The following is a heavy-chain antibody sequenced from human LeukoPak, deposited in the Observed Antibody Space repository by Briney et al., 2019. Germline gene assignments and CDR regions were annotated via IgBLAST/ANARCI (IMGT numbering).Heavy chain of an antibody. D-gene: IGHD5-18*01. CDR1: GFTFSSYS. V-gene: IGHV3-48*01. CDR2: ISSSSSTI. Sequence: GGSLRLSCAASGFTFSSYSMNWVRRAPGKGLEWVSYISSSSSTIYYADSVKGRFTISRDNAKNSLYLQMNSLRAEDTAVYYCARLGYSYGYSLDYWGQGTLVTVSS. CDR3: ARLGYSYGYSLDY. J-gene: IGHJ4*02.